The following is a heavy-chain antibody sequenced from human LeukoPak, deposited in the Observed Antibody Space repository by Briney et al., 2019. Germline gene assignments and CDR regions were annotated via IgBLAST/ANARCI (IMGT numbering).Heavy chain of an antibody. CDR3: ARGAIVVVPAAIWGFDY. CDR2: INHSGST. D-gene: IGHD2-2*02. CDR1: GGSFSGYY. V-gene: IGHV4-34*01. J-gene: IGHJ4*02. Sequence: PSETLSLTCAVYGGSFSGYYWSWIRQPPGKGLEWIGEINHSGSTNYNPSLKSRVTISVDTSTNQFSLKLSSVTAADTAVYYCARGAIVVVPAAIWGFDYWGQGTLVTVSS.